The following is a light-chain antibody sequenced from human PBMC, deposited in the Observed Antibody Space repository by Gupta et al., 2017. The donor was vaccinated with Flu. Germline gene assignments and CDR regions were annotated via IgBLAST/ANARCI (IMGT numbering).Light chain of an antibody. CDR2: DDI. Sequence: GGNDIERKVVHWYQQRPGQAPVLVIYDDIERPSGIPERFSGSKSGNTATLTIAGVEAGDEADYYCQVWDSDSLWVFGGGTKLTVL. CDR3: QVWDSDSLWV. J-gene: IGLJ3*02. V-gene: IGLV3-21*01. CDR1: DIERKV.